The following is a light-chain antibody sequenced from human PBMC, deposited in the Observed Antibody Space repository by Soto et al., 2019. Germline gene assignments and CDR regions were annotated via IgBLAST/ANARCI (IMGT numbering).Light chain of an antibody. Sequence: DFQMTQSPSTLSASVGDRVTITCRASQNIRSRLAWFQQEPGKAPKLLIYDASSLESGVPQRFSGSGSGTEFTLTISSLQTDDFATYYCQQSYSSPPTFGQGTKVDIK. CDR3: QQSYSSPPT. J-gene: IGKJ1*01. CDR1: QNIRSR. CDR2: DAS. V-gene: IGKV1-5*01.